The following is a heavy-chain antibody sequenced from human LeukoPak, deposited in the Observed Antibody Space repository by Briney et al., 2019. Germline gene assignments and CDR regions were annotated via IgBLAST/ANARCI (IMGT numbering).Heavy chain of an antibody. CDR1: GFTFSSYG. J-gene: IGHJ5*02. CDR3: ARLYSGYAFDP. Sequence: GGSLRLSCAASGFTFSSYGMHWVRQAPGKGLEWVAVISYDGSNKYYADSVKGRFTISRDNSKNTLYLQMNSLRAEDTAVYYCARLYSGYAFDPWGQGTLVTVSS. D-gene: IGHD5-12*01. V-gene: IGHV3-30*03. CDR2: ISYDGSNK.